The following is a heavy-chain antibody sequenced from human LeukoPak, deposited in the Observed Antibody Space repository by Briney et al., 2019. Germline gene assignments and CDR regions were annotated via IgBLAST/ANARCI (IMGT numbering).Heavy chain of an antibody. CDR1: GFTFNNYA. D-gene: IGHD5-18*01. J-gene: IGHJ4*02. V-gene: IGHV3-23*01. CDR3: AKDRQYSYGYPVYFEY. Sequence: GGSLRLSCAASGFTFNNYAMSWVRQAPGKGLEWVSAISGSGGSTFYADSVKGRFTISRDNSKNTLYLQMNSLRAEDTAAYYCAKDRQYSYGYPVYFEYWGQGTLVTVSS. CDR2: ISGSGGST.